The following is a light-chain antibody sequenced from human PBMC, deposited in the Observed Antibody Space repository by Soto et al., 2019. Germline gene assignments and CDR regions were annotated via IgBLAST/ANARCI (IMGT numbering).Light chain of an antibody. J-gene: IGKJ5*01. Sequence: EIVLTQSPGTLSLSPGERATLSCRASQSVSNNYLAWHQQKPGQAPRLLIYGASNRATDIPDRFSGRGSGTDFTLTISRLEPEDFAVYYCQQYGSSPPSSTFGQGTRLENK. CDR2: GAS. CDR1: QSVSNNY. V-gene: IGKV3-20*01. CDR3: QQYGSSPPSST.